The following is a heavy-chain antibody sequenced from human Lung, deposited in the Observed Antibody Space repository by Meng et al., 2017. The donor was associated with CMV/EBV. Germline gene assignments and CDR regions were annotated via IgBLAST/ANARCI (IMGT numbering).Heavy chain of an antibody. CDR1: GFTFSSYA. CDR3: ARDLRRELSGAFDI. V-gene: IGHV3-30*04. Sequence: SCASSGFTFSSYAMHWVRQAPGKGLEWVAVISYDGSNKYYADSVKGRFTISRDNSKNTLYLQMNSLRAEDTAVYYCARDLRRELSGAFDIWGQGTMVTFSS. J-gene: IGHJ3*02. CDR2: ISYDGSNK. D-gene: IGHD1-26*01.